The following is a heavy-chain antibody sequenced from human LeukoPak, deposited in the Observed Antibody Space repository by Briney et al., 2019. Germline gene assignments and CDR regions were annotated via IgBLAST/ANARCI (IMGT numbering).Heavy chain of an antibody. J-gene: IGHJ4*02. Sequence: SVKVSRKASGGTFSSYAISWVRQAPGQGLEWMGGIIPIFGTANYAQKFQGRVTITTDESTSTAYMELSSLRSEDTAVYYCARDLSSSRRGDYWGQGTLVTVSS. D-gene: IGHD6-6*01. V-gene: IGHV1-69*05. CDR1: GGTFSSYA. CDR3: ARDLSSSRRGDY. CDR2: IIPIFGTA.